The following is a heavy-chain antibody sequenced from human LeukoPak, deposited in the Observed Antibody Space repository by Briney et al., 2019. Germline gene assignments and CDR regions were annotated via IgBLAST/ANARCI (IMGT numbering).Heavy chain of an antibody. V-gene: IGHV4-31*03. D-gene: IGHD3-22*01. CDR2: IHPSGML. CDR3: SRGLDSRKLGY. CDR1: GASFNSDDQY. Sequence: SETLSLTCTVSGASFNSDDQYWTWIRQSPGKGLEWIGSIHPSGMLYNNPSLESRVTMSRDTSKNQFSLNLNSVTAADTAVYFCSRGLDSRKLGYWGQGSLVTVSS. J-gene: IGHJ4*02.